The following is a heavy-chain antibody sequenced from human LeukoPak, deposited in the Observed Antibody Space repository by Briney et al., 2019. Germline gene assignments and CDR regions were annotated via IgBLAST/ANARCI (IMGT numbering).Heavy chain of an antibody. CDR3: ARAVIVVAAATQRNWFDP. V-gene: IGHV4-34*01. J-gene: IGHJ5*02. CDR2: INHSGIT. Sequence: SETLSLTCAVYGRSFSGYYWTWIRQTPGKGLEWIGEINHSGITDYNPSLRSRVTISVDTSKNQFSLKLSSVAAADTAIYYCARAVIVVAAATQRNWFDPWGQGTLVTVSS. D-gene: IGHD2-15*01. CDR1: GRSFSGYY.